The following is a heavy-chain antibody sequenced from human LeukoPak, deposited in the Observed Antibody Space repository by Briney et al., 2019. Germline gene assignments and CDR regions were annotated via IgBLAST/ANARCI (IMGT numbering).Heavy chain of an antibody. CDR3: AREGAMIVAPFRDY. J-gene: IGHJ4*02. Sequence: GGSLRLSCAASGFTFSSYAMHWVRQAPGQGLEWVAVISYDGSNKYYADPVKGRFTISRDNSTNTLYLQMNSLRAEDTAVYYCAREGAMIVAPFRDYGGRRTLDSVSS. CDR1: GFTFSSYA. CDR2: ISYDGSNK. V-gene: IGHV3-30-3*01. D-gene: IGHD3-22*01.